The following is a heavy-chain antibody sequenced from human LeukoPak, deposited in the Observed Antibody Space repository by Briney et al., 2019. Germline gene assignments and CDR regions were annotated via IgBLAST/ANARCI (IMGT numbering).Heavy chain of an antibody. CDR3: ARDQGGYSYGSGYFDY. D-gene: IGHD5-18*01. V-gene: IGHV4-59*12. CDR1: GGSISSYY. Sequence: SETLSLTCTVSGGSISSYYWSWIRQPPGKGLEWIGYIYYSGRTNYNPSLKSRVTISVDTSKNQFSLKLSSVTAADTAVYYCARDQGGYSYGSGYFDYWGQGALVTVSS. CDR2: IYYSGRT. J-gene: IGHJ4*02.